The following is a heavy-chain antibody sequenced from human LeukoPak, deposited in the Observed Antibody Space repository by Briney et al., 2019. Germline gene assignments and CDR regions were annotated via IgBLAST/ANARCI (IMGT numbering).Heavy chain of an antibody. CDR2: VYSGGNT. D-gene: IGHD3-10*01. CDR1: GFTVSSDY. Sequence: GGSLRLSCTASGFTVSSDYMSWVRQAPGKGLEWVSVVYSGGNTYYADSVKGRFTISRDNSKNTLYLQMNSLRAEDTAVYYGAREANRRYGSGSSFDPWGQGTLVTVSS. CDR3: AREANRRYGSGSSFDP. J-gene: IGHJ5*02. V-gene: IGHV3-66*01.